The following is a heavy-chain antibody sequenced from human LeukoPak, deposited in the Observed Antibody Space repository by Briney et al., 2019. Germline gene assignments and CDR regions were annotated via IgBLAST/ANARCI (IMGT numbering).Heavy chain of an antibody. CDR3: ARVGTDRAWPWDF. V-gene: IGHV3-7*01. J-gene: IGHJ4*02. D-gene: IGHD2-21*02. CDR2: IKQDGSAK. Sequence: GGSLRLSCAASGFNLITYWMSWVRQAPGKGLEWVANIKQDGSAKYYVDSVKGRFTISRDNAKNSLYLQMNSLRADDTAVYYCARVGTDRAWPWDFWGQGTLVTVSS. CDR1: GFNLITYW.